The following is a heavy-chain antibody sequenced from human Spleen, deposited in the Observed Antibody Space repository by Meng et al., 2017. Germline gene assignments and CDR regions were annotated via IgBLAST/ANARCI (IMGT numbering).Heavy chain of an antibody. J-gene: IGHJ4*02. CDR3: AGESAYGDYDTY. CDR1: GFNFNIFA. CDR2: ISGGGNSV. Sequence: GESLKISCAASGFNFNIFALSWVRQAPGKGLEWVSFISGGGNSVYYADSVRGRFTISRDNSNKTLYLEMKSLRAEDTAIYYCAGESAYGDYDTYWGQGAMVTVSS. D-gene: IGHD4-17*01. V-gene: IGHV3-23*01.